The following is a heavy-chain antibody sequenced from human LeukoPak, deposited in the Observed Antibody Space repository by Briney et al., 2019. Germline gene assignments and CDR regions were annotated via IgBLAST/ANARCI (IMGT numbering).Heavy chain of an antibody. J-gene: IGHJ3*01. CDR2: IYSGGST. CDR3: ATISGYSYGLRAFDF. V-gene: IGHV3-53*01. D-gene: IGHD5-18*01. CDR1: GFTVSSNY. Sequence: GGSLRLSCAASGFTVSSNYVSWVRQAPGKGLEWVSVIYSGGSTYYADSVKGRSTISRDNSKNTLFLQMSGLRAEDTAVYYCATISGYSYGLRAFDFWGQGTMVTVSS.